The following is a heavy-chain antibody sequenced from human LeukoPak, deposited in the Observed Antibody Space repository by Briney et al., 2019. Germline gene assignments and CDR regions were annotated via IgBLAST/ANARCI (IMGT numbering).Heavy chain of an antibody. V-gene: IGHV4-59*08. CDR1: GASVRSYY. Sequence: SETLSLTCSVSGASVRSYYWTWIRQSPGKGREWIGYIHHSGNTNYNPSLKSRVTISVDTSRNHLSLKGSSVTVADTALYYCARLGRTNGYPPTYYYGMDVWGQGTTVSVSS. CDR3: ARLGRTNGYPPTYYYGMDV. J-gene: IGHJ6*02. CDR2: IHHSGNT. D-gene: IGHD1-1*01.